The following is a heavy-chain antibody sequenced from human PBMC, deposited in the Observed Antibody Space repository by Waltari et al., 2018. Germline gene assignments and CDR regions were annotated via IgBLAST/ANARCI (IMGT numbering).Heavy chain of an antibody. D-gene: IGHD3-9*01. Sequence: VQLQESGPGLVKPSQTLSLTCTVSGGSISSGGYYWSWVRQAPGKGLEWVANIKQDGSEKYYVDSVKGRFTISRDNAKNSLYLQMNSLRAEDTAVYYCARFYDTDAFDIWGQGTMVTVSS. J-gene: IGHJ3*02. CDR2: IKQDGSEK. CDR1: GGSISSGGYY. CDR3: ARFYDTDAFDI. V-gene: IGHV3-7*01.